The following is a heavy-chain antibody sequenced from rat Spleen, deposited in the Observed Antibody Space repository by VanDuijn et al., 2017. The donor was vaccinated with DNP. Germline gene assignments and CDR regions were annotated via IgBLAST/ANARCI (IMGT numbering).Heavy chain of an antibody. D-gene: IGHD3-7*01. V-gene: IGHV5-31*01. CDR2: ISNTGGST. CDR1: GFIFSNYW. J-gene: IGHJ2*01. Sequence: EVQLVESGGGPVQPGRSLKLSCVASGFIFSNYWMTWIRQAPGKGLEWVASISNTGGSTYYPDSVKGRFTISRDNAKNTLYLQMDSLRSEDTATYYCATEKSAGDYWGQGVMVTVSS. CDR3: ATEKSAGDY.